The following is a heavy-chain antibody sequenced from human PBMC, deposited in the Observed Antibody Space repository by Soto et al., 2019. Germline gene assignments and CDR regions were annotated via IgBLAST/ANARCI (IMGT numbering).Heavy chain of an antibody. D-gene: IGHD3-16*01. Sequence: GASVKVTCKASGYTLIRYAMHWVRQAPGQRLEWMGWINVGNGNTKYSQKFQGRVTITRDTSASTAYVELSSLTSEDTAVYYCARDRRQVPVLGLYYYDYWGQGTLVTVSS. J-gene: IGHJ4*02. CDR3: ARDRRQVPVLGLYYYDY. V-gene: IGHV1-3*01. CDR1: GYTLIRYA. CDR2: INVGNGNT.